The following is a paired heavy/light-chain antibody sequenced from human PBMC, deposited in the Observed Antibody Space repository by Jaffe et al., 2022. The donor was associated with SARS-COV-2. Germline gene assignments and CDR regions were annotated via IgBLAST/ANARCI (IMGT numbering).Heavy chain of an antibody. CDR3: AKERTEYSAGWYRGFFDY. V-gene: IGHV3-30*04. D-gene: IGHD6-19*01. J-gene: IGHJ4*02. Sequence: QVLLEESGGGVVQPGRSLRLSCSASGFTFSRYAMHWVRQAPGKGLEWVAVMSHDGSDKYYAGSVKGRFIISRDNSKNTLYLEMTSLRAEDAALYYCAKERTEYSAGWYRGFFDYWGQGTPVTVSS. CDR2: MSHDGSDK. CDR1: GFTFSRYA.
Light chain of an antibody. CDR3: GTWDNSLSVYV. Sequence: QSVLTQPPSVSAAPGQKVTISCSGSSSSIGNNYVSWYQDLPGTAPKLLIYDNAKRPSGIPDRFSGSKSGTSATLDITGLQTGDEADYYCGTWDNSLSVYVFGTGTKVTVL. J-gene: IGLJ1*01. CDR1: SSSIGNNY. V-gene: IGLV1-51*01. CDR2: DNA.